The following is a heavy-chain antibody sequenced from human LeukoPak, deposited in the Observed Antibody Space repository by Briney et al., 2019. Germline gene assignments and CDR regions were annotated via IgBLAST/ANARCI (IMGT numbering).Heavy chain of an antibody. CDR2: IKQDGSEK. D-gene: IGHD2-15*01. J-gene: IGHJ4*02. CDR1: GFTFSSYW. CDR3: AIYCSGGSCYVDY. Sequence: PGGSLRLSCAASGFTFSSYWMSWVRQAPGKGLEWVANIKQDGSEKYYVDSVKGRFTISRDNAKNSLYLQMNSLRAEDTAVYYCAIYCSGGSCYVDYWGQGTLVTVSS. V-gene: IGHV3-7*01.